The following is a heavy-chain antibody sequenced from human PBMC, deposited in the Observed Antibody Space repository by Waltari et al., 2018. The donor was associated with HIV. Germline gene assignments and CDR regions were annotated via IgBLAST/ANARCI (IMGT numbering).Heavy chain of an antibody. D-gene: IGHD6-19*01. CDR3: AKLASGWYGY. CDR2: ISGGGDST. Sequence: EVQLLESGGGLVRPGGSLRLSCAASRFPFTTSAMTWVRQAPGKGLEWVSAISGGGDSTYYADSVKGRFTISRDNSKNTLYLQMNSLRAEDTAVYFCAKLASGWYGYWGQGTLVTVSS. V-gene: IGHV3-23*01. CDR1: RFPFTTSA. J-gene: IGHJ4*02.